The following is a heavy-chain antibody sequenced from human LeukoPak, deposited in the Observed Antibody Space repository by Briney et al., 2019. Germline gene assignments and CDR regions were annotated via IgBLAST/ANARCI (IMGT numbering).Heavy chain of an antibody. CDR3: AKGMYYDSSGYYSWLGY. D-gene: IGHD3-22*01. Sequence: GGSLRLSCAASGFTFSSYAMSWVRQAPGKGLEWVSAISGSGGSTYYADSVKGRFTISRDSSKNTLYLQMNSLRAEDTAVYYCAKGMYYDSSGYYSWLGYWGQGTLVTVSS. V-gene: IGHV3-23*01. CDR1: GFTFSSYA. J-gene: IGHJ4*02. CDR2: ISGSGGST.